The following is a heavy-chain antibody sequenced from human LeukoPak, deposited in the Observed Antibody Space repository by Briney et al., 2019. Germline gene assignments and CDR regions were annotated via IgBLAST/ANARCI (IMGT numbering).Heavy chain of an antibody. CDR2: INHSGST. D-gene: IGHD3-10*01. CDR1: GGSFSGYY. J-gene: IGHJ5*02. V-gene: IGHV4-34*01. Sequence: SETLSLTRAVYGGSFSGYYWSWIRQPPGKGLEWIGEINHSGSTNYNPSLKSRVTISVDTSKNQFSLKLSSVTAADTAVYYCARGLYGSGSYYKRSRWFDPWGQGTLVTVSS. CDR3: ARGLYGSGSYYKRSRWFDP.